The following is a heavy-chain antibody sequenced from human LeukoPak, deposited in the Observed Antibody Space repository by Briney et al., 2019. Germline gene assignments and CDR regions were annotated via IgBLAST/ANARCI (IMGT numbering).Heavy chain of an antibody. CDR2: IWYDGDNK. D-gene: IGHD3-22*01. CDR3: ARDSYYHDSGGYYKVY. CDR1: GFTFSSYG. Sequence: PGRSLRLSCAASGFTFSSYGMHWVRQAPGKGLEWVAVIWYDGDNKYYADSVKGRFTISRDNSKNTMYLQMNSLRAEDTAVYYCARDSYYHDSGGYYKVYWGQGTLVTVSS. V-gene: IGHV3-33*01. J-gene: IGHJ4*02.